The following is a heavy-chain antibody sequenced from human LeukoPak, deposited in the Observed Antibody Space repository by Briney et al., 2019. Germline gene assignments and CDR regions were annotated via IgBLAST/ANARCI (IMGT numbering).Heavy chain of an antibody. J-gene: IGHJ4*02. CDR1: GGSVGSTRHH. CDR3: ATEGACSGGSCYYPNFDY. V-gene: IGHV4-39*02. D-gene: IGHD2-15*01. Sequence: SETLSLTCTVSGGSVGSTRHHWGWIRQPPGQELEWIGNMYHGGSNYYNPSLKSRVTISIDTFKNQFSLKLRSVTAEGTAVYFCATEGACSGGSCYYPNFDYWGQGTLVTVSS. CDR2: MYHGGSN.